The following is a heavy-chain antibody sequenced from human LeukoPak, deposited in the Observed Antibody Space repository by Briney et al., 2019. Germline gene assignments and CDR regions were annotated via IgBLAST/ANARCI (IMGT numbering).Heavy chain of an antibody. V-gene: IGHV3-30-3*01. D-gene: IGHD2-8*01. Sequence: GGSLRLSCGASGFAFSSYAMHWVRQAPGKGLEWMAVISYDGSNKYYADSVKGRFTISRDNSKNTLYLQMNSLRAEDTAVYYCARGPERTGVGTRYYYDMDVWGQGTTVTVSS. CDR2: ISYDGSNK. CDR1: GFAFSSYA. J-gene: IGHJ6*02. CDR3: ARGPERTGVGTRYYYDMDV.